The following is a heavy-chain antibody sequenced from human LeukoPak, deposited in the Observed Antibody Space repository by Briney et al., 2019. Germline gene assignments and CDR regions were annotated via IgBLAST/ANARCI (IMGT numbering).Heavy chain of an antibody. CDR3: ARAKQWLVQFDY. V-gene: IGHV3-23*01. D-gene: IGHD6-19*01. Sequence: GGSLRLSCAASGFTFSNYDMSWVRQAPGKGLEWVSAISGSGGSTYNADSVKGRFTISRDNSKNTLYLQMNSLRAEDTAVYYCARAKQWLVQFDYWGQGTLVTVSS. CDR2: ISGSGGST. CDR1: GFTFSNYD. J-gene: IGHJ4*02.